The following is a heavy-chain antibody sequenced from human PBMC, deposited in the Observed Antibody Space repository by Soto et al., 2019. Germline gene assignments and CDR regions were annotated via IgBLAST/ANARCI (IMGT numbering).Heavy chain of an antibody. CDR2: IYHNGIT. Sequence: QVELKQSGPGLVRPSGTLSLTCRVSGTSISSTYWWTWVRQSPGKGLEWIGEIYHNGITKYNPSLKSRVSLCGDMSNNQFSLNLTSVTAAGKAVYYCATVPTRLVVVLAEFPTWGQGTLVTVSS. J-gene: IGHJ4*02. CDR1: GTSISSTYW. V-gene: IGHV4-4*02. D-gene: IGHD2-21*01. CDR3: ATVPTRLVVVLAEFPT.